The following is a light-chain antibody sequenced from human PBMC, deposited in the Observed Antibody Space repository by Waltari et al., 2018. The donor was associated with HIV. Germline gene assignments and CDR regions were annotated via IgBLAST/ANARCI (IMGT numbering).Light chain of an antibody. CDR3: LLSFGGSRL. V-gene: IGLV7-46*02. Sequence: QALVTQEPSLTVSPGGTAILTCAPHSGPVTKHHYPYWFQQKSGQAPQTLIFDPVKSHSGTPGRFSGLLLGSKATLTLLDAQPEDEAVYFCLLSFGGSRLFGGGTKLTVL. CDR1: SGPVTKHHY. CDR2: DPV. J-gene: IGLJ3*02.